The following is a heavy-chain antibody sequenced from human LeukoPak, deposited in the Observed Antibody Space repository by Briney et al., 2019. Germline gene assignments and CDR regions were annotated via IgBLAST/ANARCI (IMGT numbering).Heavy chain of an antibody. J-gene: IGHJ4*02. CDR3: ARGGQLALGYYFDY. D-gene: IGHD6-13*01. CDR2: INHSGRI. Sequence: SETPSLTCAVYGGSFSGYYWSWIRQPPGKGLEWIGEINHSGRINHNPYLKSRVTISVDTSKNQFSLKLSSVTAADTAVYYCARGGQLALGYYFDYWGQGTLVTVSS. CDR1: GGSFSGYY. V-gene: IGHV4-34*01.